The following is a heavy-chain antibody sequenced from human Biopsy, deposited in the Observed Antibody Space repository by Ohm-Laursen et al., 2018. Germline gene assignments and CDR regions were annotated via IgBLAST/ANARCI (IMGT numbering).Heavy chain of an antibody. V-gene: IGHV1-18*04. CDR3: ARDHGSLDDYYYGMDV. CDR1: GYSFTKYY. D-gene: IGHD1-26*01. J-gene: IGHJ6*02. Sequence: ASVKVSCKASGYSFTKYYINWVRQAPGQGLEWVGWISAYNGDTNFAQKFQGRLNMNTDTSTNTAYMELRSPTYDDTAVYYCARDHGSLDDYYYGMDVWGRGTTVTVSS. CDR2: ISAYNGDT.